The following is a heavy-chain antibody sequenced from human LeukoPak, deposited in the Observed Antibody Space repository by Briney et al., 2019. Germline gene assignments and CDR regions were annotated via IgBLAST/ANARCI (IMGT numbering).Heavy chain of an antibody. J-gene: IGHJ4*02. CDR3: AKSLPHLRAFDY. CDR2: IRYDGSNK. CDR1: GFTFSSYG. V-gene: IGHV3-30*02. Sequence: GGSLRLPCAASGFTFSSYGMHWDRQAPGKGLEWVAFIRYDGSNKYYADSVKGRFTISRDNSKNTLYLQMNSLRAEDTAVYYCAKSLPHLRAFDYWGQGTLVTVSS.